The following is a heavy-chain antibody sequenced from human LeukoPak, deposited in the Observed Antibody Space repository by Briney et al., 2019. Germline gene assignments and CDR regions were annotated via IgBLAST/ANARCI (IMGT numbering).Heavy chain of an antibody. CDR1: GGSISSGDYY. CDR3: ARSRLGRMAAAGPPDN. V-gene: IGHV4-31*03. J-gene: IGHJ4*02. D-gene: IGHD6-13*01. Sequence: SQTLSLTCTVSGGSISSGDYYWSWIRQHPGKGLEWIGYIYHSGSTYYNPSLKSRLTISVDTSKTQFSLKLGSVTAADTAVYYCARSRLGRMAAAGPPDNWGQGTLVTVSS. CDR2: IYHSGST.